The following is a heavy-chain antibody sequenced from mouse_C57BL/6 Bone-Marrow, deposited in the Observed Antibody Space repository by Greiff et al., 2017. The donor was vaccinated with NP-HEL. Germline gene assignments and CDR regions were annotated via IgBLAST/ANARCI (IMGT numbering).Heavy chain of an antibody. CDR3: ARDYYSNYEGFLGMDY. J-gene: IGHJ4*01. Sequence: EVKVVESGPGLAKPSQTLSLTCSVTGYSITSDYWNWIRKFPGNKLEYMGYISYSGSTYYNPSLKSRISITRDTSKNQYYLQLNSVTTEDTATYYCARDYYSNYEGFLGMDYWGQGTSVTVSS. CDR2: ISYSGST. V-gene: IGHV3-8*01. D-gene: IGHD2-5*01. CDR1: GYSITSDY.